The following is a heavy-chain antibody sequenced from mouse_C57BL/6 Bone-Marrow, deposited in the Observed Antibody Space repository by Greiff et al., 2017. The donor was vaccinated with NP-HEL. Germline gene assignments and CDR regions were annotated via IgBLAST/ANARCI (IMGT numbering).Heavy chain of an antibody. V-gene: IGHV3-6*01. CDR1: GYSITSGYY. J-gene: IGHJ4*01. CDR2: ISYDGSN. CDR3: ARSPRAMDY. Sequence: VQLQESGPGLVKPSQSLSLTCSVTGYSITSGYYWNWIRQFPGNKLEWMGYISYDGSNNYNPSLKNRISITRDTSKNQFFLKLNSVTTEDTATYYCARSPRAMDYWGQGTSVTVSS.